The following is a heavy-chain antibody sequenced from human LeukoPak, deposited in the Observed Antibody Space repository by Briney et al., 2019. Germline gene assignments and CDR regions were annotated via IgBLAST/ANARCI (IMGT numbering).Heavy chain of an antibody. V-gene: IGHV4-61*01. Sequence: PSETLSLTCTVSGGYVSSGSYYWSWIRQPPGKGLEWIGYIYYSGSTNYNPSLKSRVTISVDTSKNQFSLKLSSVTAADTAVYYCAREKYYDSSGCFDYWGQGTLVTVSS. J-gene: IGHJ4*02. CDR2: IYYSGST. D-gene: IGHD3-22*01. CDR3: AREKYYDSSGCFDY. CDR1: GGYVSSGSYY.